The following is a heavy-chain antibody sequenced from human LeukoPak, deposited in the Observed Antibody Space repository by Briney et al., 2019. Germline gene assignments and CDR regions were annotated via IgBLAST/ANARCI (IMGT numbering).Heavy chain of an antibody. V-gene: IGHV3-30*18. CDR1: GFTFSSYG. J-gene: IGHJ4*02. CDR2: ISYDGSNK. Sequence: GGSLRLSCAASGFTFSSYGMHWVRQAPGKGLEWVAVISYDGSNKYYADSVKGRFTISRDNSKNTLYLQMNSLRAEDTAVYYCAKGPGGDSYYDFWSGSWYFDYWGQGTLVTVSS. D-gene: IGHD3-3*01. CDR3: AKGPGGDSYYDFWSGSWYFDY.